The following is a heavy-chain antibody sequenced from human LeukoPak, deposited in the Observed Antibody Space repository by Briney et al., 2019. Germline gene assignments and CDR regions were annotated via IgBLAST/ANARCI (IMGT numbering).Heavy chain of an antibody. CDR3: ARVIADHYYYYYYMDV. J-gene: IGHJ6*03. CDR2: IYYIGTT. CDR1: GYSISSGYY. V-gene: IGHV4-38-2*02. D-gene: IGHD6-13*01. Sequence: PSETLSLTCTVSGYSISSGYYWGWIRQPPGKGLEWIGSIYYIGTTYYNPSLKSRVTISVDTSKNQFSLKLRSVTAADTAVYYCARVIADHYYYYYYMDVWGKGTTVTVSS.